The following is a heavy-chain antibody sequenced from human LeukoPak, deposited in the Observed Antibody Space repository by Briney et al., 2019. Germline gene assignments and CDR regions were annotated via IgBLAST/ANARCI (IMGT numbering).Heavy chain of an antibody. D-gene: IGHD6-13*01. Sequence: SDTLSLTCTVSGDSISTSKSYWGWIRQPPLKGLEWIGSIYYTGNTYYNASLKSRVTISVDTSKNQFSLKLSSMTAADTAVYYCARLVGSSWYHEVLLGRDYWGQGTLVTVSS. CDR3: ARLVGSSWYHEVLLGRDY. CDR2: IYYTGNT. J-gene: IGHJ4*02. CDR1: GDSISTSKSY. V-gene: IGHV4-39*01.